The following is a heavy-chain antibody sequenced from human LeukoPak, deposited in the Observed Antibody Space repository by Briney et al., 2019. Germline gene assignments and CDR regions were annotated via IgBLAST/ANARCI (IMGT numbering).Heavy chain of an antibody. CDR2: ISGSGGNT. Sequence: GGSLRLTCAASGFSFGTYAMTWVRQAPGKGLECVATISGSGGNTYYTDSLKGRFTISRDNFVHTLFLQMSSLRAEDTALYYCTKGGVVLGFDYWGRG. J-gene: IGHJ4*02. D-gene: IGHD2-21*01. CDR3: TKGGVVLGFDY. CDR1: GFSFGTYA. V-gene: IGHV3-23*01.